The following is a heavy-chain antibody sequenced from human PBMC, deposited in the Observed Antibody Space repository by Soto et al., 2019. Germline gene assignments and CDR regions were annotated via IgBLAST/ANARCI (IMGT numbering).Heavy chain of an antibody. CDR2: INHSGST. Sequence: PSETLSLTCAVYGGSFSGYYWSWIRQPPGKGLEWIGEINHSGSTNYNPSLKSRVTISVDTSKNQFSLKLSSVNAAGTAVYYCARALPRYSSGWYKPNWFDPWGQGTLVTVSS. D-gene: IGHD6-19*01. CDR3: ARALPRYSSGWYKPNWFDP. V-gene: IGHV4-34*01. J-gene: IGHJ5*02. CDR1: GGSFSGYY.